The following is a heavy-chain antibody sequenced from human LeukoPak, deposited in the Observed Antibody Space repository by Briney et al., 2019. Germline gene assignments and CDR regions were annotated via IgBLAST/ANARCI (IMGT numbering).Heavy chain of an antibody. CDR1: GFTLSSYV. Sequence: GGSLRLSCAASGFTLSSYVMNWVRQAPGKGLEWVSYMSSSGNSKYYADSVKGRFTISRDNSKNTVYLEVISLTDEDTAVYYCAKDDAWLRYGEWSQGTLVTVSS. CDR3: AKDDAWLRYGE. D-gene: IGHD3-10*01. CDR2: MSSSGNSK. J-gene: IGHJ4*02. V-gene: IGHV3-48*03.